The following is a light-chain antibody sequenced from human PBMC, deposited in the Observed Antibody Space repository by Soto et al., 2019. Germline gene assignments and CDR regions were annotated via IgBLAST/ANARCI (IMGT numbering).Light chain of an antibody. CDR2: LKSDGSH. J-gene: IGLJ2*01. CDR3: QTWGTGVI. CDR1: SGHSSYA. Sequence: QPVLTQSPSASASLGASVKLTCTLSSGHSSYAIAWHQQQPEKGPRYLLKLKSDGSHIKGDGIPDRFSGSSSGAERYLTISSLQSEDEADYYCQTWGTGVIFGGGTKLTVL. V-gene: IGLV4-69*01.